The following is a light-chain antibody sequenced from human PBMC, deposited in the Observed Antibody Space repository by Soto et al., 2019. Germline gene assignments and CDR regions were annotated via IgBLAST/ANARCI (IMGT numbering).Light chain of an antibody. J-gene: IGKJ2*01. CDR2: WAS. CDR3: QQHYTTPYT. Sequence: DIVMTQSPDSLAVSLGERATINCKSSQSVLYSSNNENCIAWYQQKPGQPPKLLIYWASTRESGVPDRFSGSRSGTDFTLTISSLQAEDVAVYYCQQHYTTPYTFGQGTKLEIK. CDR1: QSVLYSSNNENC. V-gene: IGKV4-1*01.